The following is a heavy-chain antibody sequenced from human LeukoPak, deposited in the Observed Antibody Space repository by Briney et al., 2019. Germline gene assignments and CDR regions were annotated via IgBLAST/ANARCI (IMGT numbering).Heavy chain of an antibody. CDR1: GGSISGYY. J-gene: IGHJ1*01. CDR3: AGAVVITSAEYFQH. CDR2: IYYSGST. D-gene: IGHD3-22*01. Sequence: SETLSLTCTVSGGSISGYYWSWIRQPPGKGLEWIGYIYYSGSTNYDPSLKSRVTISLDTSKNQFSLKLSSVTAADTAVYYCAGAVVITSAEYFQHWGQGTLVTVPS. V-gene: IGHV4-59*01.